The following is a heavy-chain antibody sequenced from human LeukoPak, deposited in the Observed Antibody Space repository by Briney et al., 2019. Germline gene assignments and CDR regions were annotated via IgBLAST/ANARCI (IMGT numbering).Heavy chain of an antibody. CDR3: ARRRTGSGTAFDI. D-gene: IGHD1-26*01. CDR2: IKHEGSEK. Sequence: GGSLRLSCAASGFTFSSYWMSWVRQAPGKGLEWVANIKHEGSEKYYADSVKGRFTISRDNAKNSLFLQVNSLRADDTAVYYCARRRTGSGTAFDIWGQGTMVTVSS. CDR1: GFTFSSYW. V-gene: IGHV3-7*05. J-gene: IGHJ3*02.